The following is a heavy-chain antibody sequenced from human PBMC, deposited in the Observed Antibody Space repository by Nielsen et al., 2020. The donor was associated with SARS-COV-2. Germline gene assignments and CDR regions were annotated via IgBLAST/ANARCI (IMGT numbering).Heavy chain of an antibody. CDR3: ARDLGVSIAARPSYYYYMDV. D-gene: IGHD6-6*01. V-gene: IGHV1-8*01. Sequence: ASVKVSCKASGYTFTSYDINWVRQATGQGLEWMGWMNPNSGNTGYAQKFQGRVTMTRNTSISTAYMELSSLRSEDTAVYYCARDLGVSIAARPSYYYYMDVWGKGTTVTVSS. J-gene: IGHJ6*03. CDR2: MNPNSGNT. CDR1: GYTFTSYD.